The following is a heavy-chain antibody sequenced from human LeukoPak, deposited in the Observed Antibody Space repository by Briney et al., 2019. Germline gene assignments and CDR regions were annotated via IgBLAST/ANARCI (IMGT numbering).Heavy chain of an antibody. V-gene: IGHV1-18*01. D-gene: IGHD2-15*01. CDR3: ARGEAADCSGGSCYDWFDP. J-gene: IGHJ5*02. Sequence: ASVKVSCKASGGTFSSYAISWVRQAPGQGLEWMGWISAYNGNTNYAQKLQGRVTMTTDTSTSTAYMELRSLRSDDTAVYYCARGEAADCSGGSCYDWFDPWGQGTLVTVSS. CDR1: GGTFSSYA. CDR2: ISAYNGNT.